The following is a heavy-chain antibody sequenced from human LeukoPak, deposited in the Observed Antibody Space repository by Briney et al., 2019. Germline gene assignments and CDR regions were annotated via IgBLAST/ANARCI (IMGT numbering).Heavy chain of an antibody. D-gene: IGHD3-10*01. CDR1: GGSISSYY. CDR2: IHYSGST. V-gene: IGHV4-59*01. J-gene: IGHJ6*03. Sequence: SETLSLTCTVSGGSISSYYWSWIRQPPGKGLEWIGYIHYSGSTNYNPSLKSRVTISVDMSKNQFSLKLSSVTAADTAVYYCARTTMVRGTYYMDVWGKGTTVTISS. CDR3: ARTTMVRGTYYMDV.